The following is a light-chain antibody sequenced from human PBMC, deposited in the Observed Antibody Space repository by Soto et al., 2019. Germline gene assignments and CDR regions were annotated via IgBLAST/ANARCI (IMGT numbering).Light chain of an antibody. CDR2: GAS. J-gene: IGKJ4*01. CDR1: QSVNYY. CDR3: QQTSSTPLT. V-gene: IGKV1-39*01. Sequence: DIQMTQFPSSLSAAAGDRVTITCLASQSVNYYLNWYQQKPGKAPKLLIYGASSLQSGVPSRFSGSGSGTDFTLSITSLQPEDFATYYCQQTSSTPLTCGGGTKVDIK.